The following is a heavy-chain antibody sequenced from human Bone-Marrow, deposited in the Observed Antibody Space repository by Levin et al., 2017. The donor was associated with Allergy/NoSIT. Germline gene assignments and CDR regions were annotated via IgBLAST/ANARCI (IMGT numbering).Heavy chain of an antibody. J-gene: IGHJ6*03. Sequence: GASVKVSCKGSGYSFTSYWISWVRQMPGKGLEWMGRIDPSDSYTNYSPSFQGHVTISADKSISTAYLQWSSLKASDTAMYYCARHGGYSYGTPRYYYYYYMDVWGKGTTVTVSS. CDR1: GYSFTSYW. CDR2: IDPSDSYT. V-gene: IGHV5-10-1*01. CDR3: ARHGGYSYGTPRYYYYYYMDV. D-gene: IGHD5-18*01.